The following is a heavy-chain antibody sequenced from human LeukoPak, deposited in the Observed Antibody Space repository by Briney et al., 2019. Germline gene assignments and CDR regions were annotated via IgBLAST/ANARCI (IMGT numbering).Heavy chain of an antibody. J-gene: IGHJ5*02. V-gene: IGHV4-39*07. Sequence: PSETLSLTCTVSGGSISSSSYYWGWIRQPPGKGLEWIGSIYYSGSTYHNPSLKSRVTISVETSKNQFSLKLKSVTAADTAVYYCARGGYYGSGNDFRFDPWGQGTLVTVSS. D-gene: IGHD3-10*01. CDR1: GGSISSSSYY. CDR2: IYYSGST. CDR3: ARGGYYGSGNDFRFDP.